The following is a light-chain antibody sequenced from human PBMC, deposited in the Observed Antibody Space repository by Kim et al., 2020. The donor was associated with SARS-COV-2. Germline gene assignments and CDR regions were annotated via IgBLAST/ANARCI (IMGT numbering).Light chain of an antibody. V-gene: IGLV6-57*03. CDR3: QSYDSSNPVV. Sequence: KTVTISSTRSSGSIPSNYVQWYQLLPGRAPTTVIYEDNQRPSGVPDRFSGSIDSSSNAASLTISGLKTEDEADYYCQSYDSSNPVVFGGGTQLTVL. CDR2: EDN. CDR1: SGSIPSNY. J-gene: IGLJ2*01.